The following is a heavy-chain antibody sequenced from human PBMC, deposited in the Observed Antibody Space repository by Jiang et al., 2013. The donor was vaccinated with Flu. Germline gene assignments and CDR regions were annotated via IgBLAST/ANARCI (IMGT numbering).Heavy chain of an antibody. V-gene: IGHV3-23*01. CDR2: ISGSGGST. D-gene: IGHD3-22*01. Sequence: SAISGSGGSTFYADSVKGRFTISRDSSQNTLYLQMNSLRADDTAVYYCAKDYYDSSFRVNFTHQISGGGRLCAFDVWGQGTMVTVSS. CDR3: AKDYYDSSFRVNFTHQISGGGRLCAFDV. J-gene: IGHJ3*01.